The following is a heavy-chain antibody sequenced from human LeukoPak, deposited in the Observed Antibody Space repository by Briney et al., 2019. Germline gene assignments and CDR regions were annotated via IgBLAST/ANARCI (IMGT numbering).Heavy chain of an antibody. D-gene: IGHD3-3*01. CDR1: GGSISSNY. CDR2: IYYSGST. CDR3: ARDTSYYDFWRGAGYYYMDV. Sequence: SETLSLTCTVSGGSISSNYWSWIRQPPGKGLEWIGYIYYSGSTNYNPSLKSRVTISVDTSKNQFSLKLSSVTAADTAVYYCARDTSYYDFWRGAGYYYMDVWGQGTTVTVS. J-gene: IGHJ6*03. V-gene: IGHV4-59*01.